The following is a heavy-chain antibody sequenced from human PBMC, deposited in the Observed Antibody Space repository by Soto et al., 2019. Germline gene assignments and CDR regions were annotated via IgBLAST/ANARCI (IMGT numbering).Heavy chain of an antibody. J-gene: IGHJ4*02. CDR2: IRSKAYGGTT. D-gene: IGHD5-12*01. CDR1: GFTFGDYA. CDR3: TRDRGSSVDIVATIFDY. Sequence: EVQLVESGGGLVQPGRSLRLSCTASGFTFGDYAMSWFRQAPGKGLEWVGFIRSKAYGGTTEYAASVKGRFTISRDDSKSIAYLQMNSLKTEDTAVYYCTRDRGSSVDIVATIFDYWGQGTLVTVSS. V-gene: IGHV3-49*03.